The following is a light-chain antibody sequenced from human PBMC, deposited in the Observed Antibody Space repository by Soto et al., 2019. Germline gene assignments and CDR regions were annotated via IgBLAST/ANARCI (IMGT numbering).Light chain of an antibody. CDR3: QQYDKLPALT. J-gene: IGKJ4*01. V-gene: IGKV1-33*01. Sequence: DIQMTQSPSSLSASVGDRVTITCRASQSISSYLNWYQQKPGKAPKLLIYAASNLKTGVPSRFSGRGSGTDFTFTISSLQADDIATYYCQQYDKLPALTFGGGTKV. CDR1: QSISSY. CDR2: AAS.